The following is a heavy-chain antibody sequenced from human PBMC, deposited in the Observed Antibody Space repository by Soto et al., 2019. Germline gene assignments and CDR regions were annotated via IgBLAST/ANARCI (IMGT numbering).Heavy chain of an antibody. CDR3: AKDSAACSVAACYSYFSCSGRDF. V-gene: IGHV3-23*01. CDR1: GSTLSSYA. CDR2: ISGSGVST. D-gene: IGHD2-15*01. Sequence: EVQLLESGGGLVQPGESLRLSCAASGSTLSSYAMSWVRQAPGKGLEWVSSISGSGVSTYYADSVKGRFTISRDNSKNALYKKMNCLRAEGTAVYYSAKDSAACSVAACYSYFSCSGRDFWGQGSTVPVTS. J-gene: IGHJ6*02.